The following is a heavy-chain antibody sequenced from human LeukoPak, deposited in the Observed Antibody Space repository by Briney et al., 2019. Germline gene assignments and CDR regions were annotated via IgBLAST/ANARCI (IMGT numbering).Heavy chain of an antibody. CDR2: INPISGGT. D-gene: IGHD2-2*01. CDR3: AGGYCSSTSCPHTTQHYYYGMDV. V-gene: IGHV1-2*02. Sequence: ASVKVSCKASGYTFTGYYMHWVRQAPGQGLEWMGWINPISGGTNYAQKFQGRVTMTRDTSISTAYMELSRLRSDDTAVYYCAGGYCSSTSCPHTTQHYYYGMDVWGQGTTVTVSS. J-gene: IGHJ6*02. CDR1: GYTFTGYY.